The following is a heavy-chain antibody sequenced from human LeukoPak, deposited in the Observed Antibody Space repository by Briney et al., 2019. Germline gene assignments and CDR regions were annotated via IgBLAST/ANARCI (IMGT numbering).Heavy chain of an antibody. CDR1: GFTFSRYG. CDR3: AKDLHSSGYYDDP. CDR2: IRYDGSNK. V-gene: IGHV3-30*02. D-gene: IGHD3-22*01. Sequence: GGSLRLSCAASGFTFSRYGMHWVRQAPGKGLGWVAFIRYDGSNKYYVDSVKGRFTISRDNSKNTLYLQMNSLRAEDTAVYYCAKDLHSSGYYDDPWGQGTLVTVSS. J-gene: IGHJ5*02.